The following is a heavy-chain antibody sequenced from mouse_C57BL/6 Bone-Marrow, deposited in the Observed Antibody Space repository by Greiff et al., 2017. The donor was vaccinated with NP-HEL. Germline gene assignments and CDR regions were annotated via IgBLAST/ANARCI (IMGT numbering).Heavy chain of an antibody. Sequence: EVKLMESGPGLVKPSQSLSLTCSVTGYSITSGYYWNWIRQFPGNKLEWMGYISYDGSNNYNPSLKNRISITRDTSKNQFFLKLNSVTTEDTATYYCARESVLRYFDYWGQGTTLTVSS. D-gene: IGHD1-1*01. CDR3: ARESVLRYFDY. J-gene: IGHJ2*01. CDR1: GYSITSGYY. V-gene: IGHV3-6*01. CDR2: ISYDGSN.